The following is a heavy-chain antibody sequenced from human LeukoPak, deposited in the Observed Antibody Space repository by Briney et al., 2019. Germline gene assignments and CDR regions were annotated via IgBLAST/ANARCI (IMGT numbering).Heavy chain of an antibody. CDR3: ARDHGSSGYYFLFDY. CDR2: ISSSSSTI. V-gene: IGHV3-48*01. CDR1: GFTFSSYS. D-gene: IGHD3-22*01. J-gene: IGHJ4*02. Sequence: GGSLRLSCAVSGFTFSSYSMNWVRQAPGKGLEWVSYISSSSSTIYYADSVKGRFTISRDNAKNSLYLQMNSLRAEDTAVYYCARDHGSSGYYFLFDYWGQGTLVTVSS.